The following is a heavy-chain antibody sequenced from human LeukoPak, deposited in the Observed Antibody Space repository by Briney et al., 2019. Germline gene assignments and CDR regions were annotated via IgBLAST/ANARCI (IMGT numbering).Heavy chain of an antibody. V-gene: IGHV3-74*01. Sequence: GGSLRLSCVVSGFTFTNYWMQWVRQVPGKGLVWVARMNSDGTSIIHADSVKGRFTISRDNAENTLYLQMNSLRPEDTALYYCARSQSGVFDVWGQGTMVIVSS. CDR1: GFTFTNYW. CDR3: ARSQSGVFDV. D-gene: IGHD2-15*01. CDR2: MNSDGTSI. J-gene: IGHJ3*01.